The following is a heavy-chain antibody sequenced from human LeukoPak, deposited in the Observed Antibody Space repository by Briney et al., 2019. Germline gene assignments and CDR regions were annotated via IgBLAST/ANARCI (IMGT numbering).Heavy chain of an antibody. V-gene: IGHV4-34*01. J-gene: IGHJ5*02. CDR3: ARHGYPNWFDP. D-gene: IGHD2-15*01. CDR1: GGSFSGYY. Sequence: SETLSLTCAVYGGSFSGYYWNWIRQAPGKGLEWIGSIYYSGSTYYNPSLKSRVTISVDTSKNQFSLKLSSVTAADTAVYYCARHGYPNWFDPWGQGTLVTVSS. CDR2: IYYSGST.